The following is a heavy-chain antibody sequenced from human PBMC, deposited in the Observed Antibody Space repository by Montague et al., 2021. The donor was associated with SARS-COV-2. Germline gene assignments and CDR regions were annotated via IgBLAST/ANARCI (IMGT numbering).Heavy chain of an antibody. CDR1: GDSVSSNIAA. Sequence: CAISGDSVSSNIAAWNWIRQSPSRGLEWLGRTYYRSKWYNDYAVSVRSRITISPDTSKNQFSLQLNSVTPEDTAVYYCTQERGPGRTTWHYFGYWGQGTPVTVSS. J-gene: IGHJ4*02. CDR2: TYYRSKWYN. V-gene: IGHV6-1*01. CDR3: TQERGPGRTTWHYFGY. D-gene: IGHD1-14*01.